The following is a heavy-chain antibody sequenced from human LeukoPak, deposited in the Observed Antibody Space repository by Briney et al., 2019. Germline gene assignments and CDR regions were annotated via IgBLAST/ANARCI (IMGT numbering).Heavy chain of an antibody. CDR2: IYHSGST. D-gene: IGHD2-15*01. CDR3: ARLSAALDVTVAATSYYYYYGMDV. CDR1: GGSISSSNW. V-gene: IGHV4-4*02. J-gene: IGHJ6*02. Sequence: PSETLSLTCAVSGGSISSSNWWSWVRQPPGKGLEWIGEIYHSGSTNYNPSLKSRVTISVDKSKNQFSLKLSSVTAADTAVYYCARLSAALDVTVAATSYYYYYGMDVWGQGTTVTVSS.